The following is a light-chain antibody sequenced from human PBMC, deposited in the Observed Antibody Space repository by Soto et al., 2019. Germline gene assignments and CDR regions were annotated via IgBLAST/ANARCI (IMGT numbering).Light chain of an antibody. J-gene: IGKJ1*01. CDR1: QSISGY. CDR2: AAS. CDR3: QQSYSTPRT. Sequence: DIQMTQSPSSLSASVVDRVTITGRASQSISGYLNWYQQKPWKAPKLLIYAASSLQSWVPSMFSGSGSGTDFTLTISSLQPEDFATYYCQQSYSTPRTFGQGTKVDIK. V-gene: IGKV1-39*01.